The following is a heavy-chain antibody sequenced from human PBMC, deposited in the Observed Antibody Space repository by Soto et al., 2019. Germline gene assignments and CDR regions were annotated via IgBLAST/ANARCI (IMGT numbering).Heavy chain of an antibody. D-gene: IGHD2-15*01. CDR3: ARVGGVAARTFDY. Sequence: SETLSLTCTVSGGPISPFYWSWVRQPPGKGLEWIGYLYYSGNTNYNPSLKRRVTISVDASKNQVSLRLTSVTAADTAVYYCARVGGVAARTFDYSGPGTVVTVSS. CDR2: LYYSGNT. CDR1: GGPISPFY. V-gene: IGHV4-59*01. J-gene: IGHJ4*02.